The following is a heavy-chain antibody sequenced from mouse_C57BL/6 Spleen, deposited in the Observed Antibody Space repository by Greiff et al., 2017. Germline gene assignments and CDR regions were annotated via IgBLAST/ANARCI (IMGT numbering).Heavy chain of an antibody. Sequence: DVKVVESGGDLVKPGGSLKLSCAASGFTFSSYGMSWVRQTPDKRLEWVATISSGGSYTYYPDSVKGRFTISRDNAKNTLYLQMSSLKSEDTAMYYCARHVERGYFDVWGTGTTVTVSS. CDR3: ARHVERGYFDV. CDR1: GFTFSSYG. V-gene: IGHV5-6*02. J-gene: IGHJ1*03. CDR2: ISSGGSYT.